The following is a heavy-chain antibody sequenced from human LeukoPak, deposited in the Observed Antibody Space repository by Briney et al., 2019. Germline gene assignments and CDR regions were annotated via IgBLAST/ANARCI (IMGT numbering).Heavy chain of an antibody. Sequence: GGSLRLSCTASGFTFGDYAMSWVRQAPGKGLEWVGFIRSKAYGGTTEYTASVKGRFTISRDDSKSIAYLQMNSLKTEDTAVYYCTSPRITIFGVVIGFDYWGQGTLVTVSS. CDR2: IRSKAYGGTT. D-gene: IGHD3-3*01. CDR3: TSPRITIFGVVIGFDY. CDR1: GFTFGDYA. J-gene: IGHJ4*02. V-gene: IGHV3-49*04.